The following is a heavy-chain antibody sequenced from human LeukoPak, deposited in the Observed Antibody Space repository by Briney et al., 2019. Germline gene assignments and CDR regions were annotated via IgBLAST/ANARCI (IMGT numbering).Heavy chain of an antibody. D-gene: IGHD3-22*01. V-gene: IGHV4-34*01. CDR3: ARDVYYYDSSGRYYFDY. CDR2: INHSGST. CDR1: GGSFSAYY. J-gene: IGHJ4*02. Sequence: SETLSLTCAVSGGSFSAYYWSWIRQSPVKGLEWIGQINHSGSTNYNPSLKSRVTISVDTAKRQFSLNLSSVTAADTAVYYCARDVYYYDSSGRYYFDYWGQGTLVTVSS.